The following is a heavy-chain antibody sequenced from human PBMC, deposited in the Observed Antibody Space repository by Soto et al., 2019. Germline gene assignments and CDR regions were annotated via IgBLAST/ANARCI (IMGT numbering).Heavy chain of an antibody. J-gene: IGHJ4*02. V-gene: IGHV1-69*01. D-gene: IGHD6-19*01. CDR1: GVPFSTYT. CDR2: IIPIFGTP. Sequence: QVQLVQSGAEVKKPGSSVKVSCKASGVPFSTYTMSWVRQAPGQGPEWMGGIIPIFGTPNYAQKFQARLTISADELTTTVYMELSGLTSEDTAIYFCARGSDSSGIAVAGYYYWGQGTLITVSS. CDR3: ARGSDSSGIAVAGYYY.